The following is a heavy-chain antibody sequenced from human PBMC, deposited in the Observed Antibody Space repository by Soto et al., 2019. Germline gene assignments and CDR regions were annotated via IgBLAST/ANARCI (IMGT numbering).Heavy chain of an antibody. J-gene: IGHJ4*02. CDR2: IYTSGST. CDR3: ARVTGYSGYDFDY. V-gene: IGHV4-4*07. D-gene: IGHD5-12*01. CDR1: GDSISSYY. Sequence: LSLTCAVSGDSISSYYWSWIRQPAGKGLEWIGRIYTSGSTTYNPSLKSRVTMSVDTPKKQFSLKLSSVTAADTAVYYCARVTGYSGYDFDYWGQGTLVTVSS.